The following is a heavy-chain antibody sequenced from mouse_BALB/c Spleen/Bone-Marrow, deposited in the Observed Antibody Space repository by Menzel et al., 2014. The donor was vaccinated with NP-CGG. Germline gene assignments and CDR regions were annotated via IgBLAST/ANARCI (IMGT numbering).Heavy chain of an antibody. CDR3: ARNHFGSNSLGY. CDR1: GYSFTGYN. J-gene: IGHJ3*01. Sequence: EVQLQQSGPELEKPGASVKISRKASGYSFTGYNMNWVKQSDGRSLERIGNIDPYYGGTSYNQKFRGKATLTVDKSSSTAYMQLTSLTSEDSAVYYCARNHFGSNSLGYWGQGTLVTVSA. D-gene: IGHD1-1*01. V-gene: IGHV1S135*01. CDR2: IDPYYGGT.